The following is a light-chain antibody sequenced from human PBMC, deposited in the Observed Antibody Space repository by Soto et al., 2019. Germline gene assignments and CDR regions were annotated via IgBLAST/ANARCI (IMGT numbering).Light chain of an antibody. Sequence: DVVMTQSPLSLPVTPGEPASISCRSSRSLLSRNGYNYLNWYLQKPGQSPQLLIYLGSNRASGVPDRFSGSGSGTDFTLKISRVEAEDVGVYYCAQGLQTPLTFGGGTKVDIK. CDR3: AQGLQTPLT. J-gene: IGKJ4*01. V-gene: IGKV2-28*01. CDR1: RSLLSRNGYNY. CDR2: LGS.